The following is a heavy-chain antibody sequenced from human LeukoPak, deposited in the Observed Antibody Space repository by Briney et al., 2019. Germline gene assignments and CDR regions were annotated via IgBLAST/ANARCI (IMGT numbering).Heavy chain of an antibody. CDR3: ARGRNYYGSGSYYPLNYYYYMDV. CDR2: IIPIFGTA. Sequence: SVKVSCKASGGTFSSYAISWVRQAPGQGLEWMGRIIPIFGTANYAQKFQGRVTITTDESTSTAYMELSSPRSEDTAVYYCARGRNYYGSGSYYPLNYYYYMDVWGKGTTVTVSS. CDR1: GGTFSSYA. J-gene: IGHJ6*03. D-gene: IGHD3-10*01. V-gene: IGHV1-69*05.